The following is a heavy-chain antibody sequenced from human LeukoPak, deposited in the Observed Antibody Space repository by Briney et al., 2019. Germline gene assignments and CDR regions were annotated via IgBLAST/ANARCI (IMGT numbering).Heavy chain of an antibody. J-gene: IGHJ2*01. D-gene: IGHD1-1*01. V-gene: IGHV3-30-3*01. CDR1: GFTFSSYA. CDR3: ARGVNWWYFDL. Sequence: GGSLRLSCAASGFTFSSYAMHWVRQAPGKGLEWVAVISYDGSNKYYADSVKGRFTISRDNSKNTLYLQMNSLRAEDTAVYYCARGVNWWYFDLWGRGTLVVVSS. CDR2: ISYDGSNK.